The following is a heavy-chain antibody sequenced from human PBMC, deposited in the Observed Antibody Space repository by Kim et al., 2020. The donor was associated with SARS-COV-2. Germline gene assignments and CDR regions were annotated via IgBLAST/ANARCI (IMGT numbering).Heavy chain of an antibody. J-gene: IGHJ6*02. V-gene: IGHV3-23*01. D-gene: IGHD2-21*01. Sequence: GGSLRLSCVASGFTFDTYAISWVRQAPGKGLEWVSVISGGAVNKFYADSVRGRFTISRDNSNNMLYLQMNSLRDEDTALYYCAKMVIMDGYNYFYYYAMDVWGRGTTVTVSS. CDR3: AKMVIMDGYNYFYYYAMDV. CDR2: ISGGAVNK. CDR1: GFTFDTYA.